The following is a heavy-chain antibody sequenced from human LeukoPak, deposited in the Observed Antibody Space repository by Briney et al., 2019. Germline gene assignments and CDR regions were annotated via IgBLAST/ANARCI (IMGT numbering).Heavy chain of an antibody. J-gene: IGHJ4*02. CDR2: IYTSGST. Sequence: SATLSLTCTVSGGSISSYYWSWIRQPPGKGLEWIGYIYTSGSTNYNPSLKSRVTISVDTSKNQFSLKLSSVTAADTAVYYCASYYDILTGYSGFDYWGQGTLVTVSS. V-gene: IGHV4-4*09. D-gene: IGHD3-9*01. CDR1: GGSISSYY. CDR3: ASYYDILTGYSGFDY.